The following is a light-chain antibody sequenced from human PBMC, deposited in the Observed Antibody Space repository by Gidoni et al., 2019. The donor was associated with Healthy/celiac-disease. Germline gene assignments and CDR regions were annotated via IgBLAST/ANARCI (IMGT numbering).Light chain of an antibody. Sequence: EIVLTQSPGTLSFSQGERATLACRASQSVSSSYLAWYQQKPGQAPRLLIYGASSSATGIPDRFSGSGSATDFTLTISRLEPEDFSVYYCQQYGSSPLYTFGQGTKLEIK. V-gene: IGKV3-20*01. J-gene: IGKJ2*01. CDR1: QSVSSSY. CDR2: GAS. CDR3: QQYGSSPLYT.